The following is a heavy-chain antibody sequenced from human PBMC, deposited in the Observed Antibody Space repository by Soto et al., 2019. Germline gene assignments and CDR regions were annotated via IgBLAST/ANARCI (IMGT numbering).Heavy chain of an antibody. CDR2: ISYDGSNK. CDR1: GFTFSSYA. CDR3: AHLGTLGYCSGGSCSFGYYGMDV. D-gene: IGHD2-15*01. Sequence: PGGSLRLSCAASGFTFSSYAMHWVRQAPGKGLEWVAVISYDGSNKYYADSVKGRFTISRDNSKNTLYLQMNSLRAEDTAVYYCAHLGTLGYCSGGSCSFGYYGMDVWGQGTTVTVAS. J-gene: IGHJ6*02. V-gene: IGHV3-30-3*01.